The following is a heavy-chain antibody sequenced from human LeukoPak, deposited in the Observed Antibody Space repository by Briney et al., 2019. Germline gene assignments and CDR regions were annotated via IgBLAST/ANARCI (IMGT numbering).Heavy chain of an antibody. D-gene: IGHD3-10*01. Sequence: RGGSLRLSCAASGFTFSSYGMHWVRQAPGKGLECVAVIWYDGSNKYHADSVKGRYTISRDNSKNTLYLQMNSLRAEDTAVYYCAKELLWFGEPSGCDYWGQGTLVTVSS. V-gene: IGHV3-33*06. CDR1: GFTFSSYG. J-gene: IGHJ4*02. CDR2: IWYDGSNK. CDR3: AKELLWFGEPSGCDY.